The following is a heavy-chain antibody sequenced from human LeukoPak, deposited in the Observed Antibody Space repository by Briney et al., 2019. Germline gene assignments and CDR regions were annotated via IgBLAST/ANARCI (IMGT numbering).Heavy chain of an antibody. Sequence: SDTLSLTCTVSGGSISGDYWGWIRHPAGKGLEWVASIYYSGATNYNPSLEIRVTISVGPSKNQFSLRMSSVTAADTVVYYCARFQGDSTVIFDYWGQ. CDR1: GGSISGDY. J-gene: IGHJ4*02. CDR3: ARFQGDSTVIFDY. V-gene: IGHV4-59*07. CDR2: IYYSGAT. D-gene: IGHD2-21*01.